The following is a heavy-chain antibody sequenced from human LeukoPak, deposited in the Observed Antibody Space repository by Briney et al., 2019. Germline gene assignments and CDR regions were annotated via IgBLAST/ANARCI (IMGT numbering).Heavy chain of an antibody. CDR3: ARVGDYYDSSGYYAPLGLDY. D-gene: IGHD3-22*01. CDR2: IIPILGIA. V-gene: IGHV1-69*04. Sequence: ASVKVSCKASGGTFSSYAISWVRQAPGQGLEWMGRIIPILGIANYAQKFQGRLTSTADKSTNTAYMGLSSLRSEDTAGYYCARVGDYYDSSGYYAPLGLDYWGQGTLVPDSS. J-gene: IGHJ4*02. CDR1: GGTFSSYA.